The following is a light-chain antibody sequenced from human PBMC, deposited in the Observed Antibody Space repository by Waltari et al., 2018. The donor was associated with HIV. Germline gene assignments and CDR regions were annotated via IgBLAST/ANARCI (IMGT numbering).Light chain of an antibody. J-gene: IGLJ2*01. V-gene: IGLV2-14*01. CDR1: TSDIGGYNF. Sequence: QSALAQPASVSGSPGQSITMSCTGTTSDIGGYNFVSWYQQHPGKRPKVLIVEVSNRPPGASTRSSGSKSANTASLTIAGLQTEDEADYYCSSYSTAANVVFGGGTKLTVL. CDR2: EVS. CDR3: SSYSTAANVV.